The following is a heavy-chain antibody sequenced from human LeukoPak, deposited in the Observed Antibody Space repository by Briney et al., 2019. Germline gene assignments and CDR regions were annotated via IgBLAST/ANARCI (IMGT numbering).Heavy chain of an antibody. V-gene: IGHV4-38-2*02. CDR1: GYSISSGYY. CDR3: ARGEVAAATGNYYYYYYMDV. Sequence: SETLSLTCTVSGYSISSGYYWGWIRQPPGKGLEWIGSIYHSGSTYYNPSLKSRVTISVDTSKKQFSLKLSSVTAADTAVYYCARGEVAAATGNYYYYYYMDVWGKGTTVTVSS. CDR2: IYHSGST. J-gene: IGHJ6*03. D-gene: IGHD2-15*01.